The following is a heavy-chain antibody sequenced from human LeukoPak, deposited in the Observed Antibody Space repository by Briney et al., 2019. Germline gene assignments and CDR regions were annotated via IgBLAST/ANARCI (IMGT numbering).Heavy chain of an antibody. CDR2: TYYRSTRYN. Sequence: SQTLSLTCAISGDSVSSNSVTWNWIRQSPSRGLEWLGRTYYRSTRYNDYAVSVRGRITVNPDTSKNQFPLHLNSVTPEDTAVYYCARRLTQYDCFDPWGQGILVTVSS. D-gene: IGHD2-2*01. CDR3: ARRLTQYDCFDP. J-gene: IGHJ5*02. CDR1: GDSVSSNSVT. V-gene: IGHV6-1*01.